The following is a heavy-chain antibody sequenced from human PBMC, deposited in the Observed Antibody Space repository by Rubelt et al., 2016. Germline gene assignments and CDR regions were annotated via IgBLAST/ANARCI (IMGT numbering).Heavy chain of an antibody. Sequence: QVQLVQSGAEVKKPGSSVKVSCKASGGTFSSYAISWVRQAPGQGLEWMGGIIPIFGTANYAQKFQGRVTITADESTSTAYMELSSLRSEDTAVYYCARVPMVRGVIIDYYGMDVWGQGTTVTVSS. CDR3: ARVPMVRGVIIDYYGMDV. CDR1: GGTFSSYA. CDR2: IIPIFGTA. D-gene: IGHD3-10*01. J-gene: IGHJ6*02. V-gene: IGHV1-69*01.